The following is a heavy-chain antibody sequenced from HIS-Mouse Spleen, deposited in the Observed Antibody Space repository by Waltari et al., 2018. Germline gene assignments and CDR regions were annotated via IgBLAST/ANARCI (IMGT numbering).Heavy chain of an antibody. CDR1: GYTFPGYY. CDR2: INPNSGGT. D-gene: IGHD6-13*01. CDR3: ARSPSGSSWYDY. Sequence: QVQLVQSGAEVTKPGASVKVSCKASGYTFPGYYMPWFRQAPGQGLEWMGWINPNSGGTNYAQKFQGRVTMTRDTSISTAYMELSRLRSDDTAVYYCARSPSGSSWYDYWGQGTLVTVSS. V-gene: IGHV1-2*02. J-gene: IGHJ4*02.